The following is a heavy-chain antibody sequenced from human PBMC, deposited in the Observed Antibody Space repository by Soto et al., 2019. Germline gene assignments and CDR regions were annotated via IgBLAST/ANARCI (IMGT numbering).Heavy chain of an antibody. V-gene: IGHV3-48*02. J-gene: IGHJ6*02. CDR3: ARVSIVVVQAAKTRINYYYGMDV. Sequence: GSLRLSGSGSGFTFSSYSMNWVRQAPGKGLEWVSYISSSSSTIYYADSVKGRFTISRDNAKNSLYLQMNSLRDEDTAVYYCARVSIVVVQAAKTRINYYYGMDVWGQGTKVTVSS. CDR2: ISSSSSTI. D-gene: IGHD2-2*01. CDR1: GFTFSSYS.